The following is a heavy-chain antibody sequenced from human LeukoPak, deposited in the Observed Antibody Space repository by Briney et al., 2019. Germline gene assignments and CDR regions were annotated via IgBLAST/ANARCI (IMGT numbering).Heavy chain of an antibody. CDR3: ARPWSGGGDYGGFDI. V-gene: IGHV3-7*01. D-gene: IGHD4-23*01. J-gene: IGHJ3*02. Sequence: PGGSLRLSCAGSGFIFSNYWMSWVRQAPGKGLEWVANIKQDESEKYYVDSVEGRFTVSRDNAKNSLYLQMNSLRVEDTAVYYCARPWSGGGDYGGFDIWGQGTMVTVSS. CDR1: GFIFSNYW. CDR2: IKQDESEK.